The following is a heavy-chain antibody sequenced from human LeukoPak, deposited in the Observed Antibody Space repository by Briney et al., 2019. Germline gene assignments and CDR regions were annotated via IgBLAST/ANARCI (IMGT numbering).Heavy chain of an antibody. V-gene: IGHV3-30*02. Sequence: GGSLRLSCAASGFTFSSYGMHWVRQAAGKGLEWVAFIRYDGSNKYYADSVKGRFTISRDNSKNTLYLQMNSLRAEDTAVYYCASQGGATYYYDSSRWYPFDYWGQGTLVTVSS. CDR2: IRYDGSNK. D-gene: IGHD3-22*01. CDR3: ASQGGATYYYDSSRWYPFDY. CDR1: GFTFSSYG. J-gene: IGHJ4*02.